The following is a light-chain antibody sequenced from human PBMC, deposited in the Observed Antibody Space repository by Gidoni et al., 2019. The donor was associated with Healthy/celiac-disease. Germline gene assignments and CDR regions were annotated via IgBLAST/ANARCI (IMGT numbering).Light chain of an antibody. Sequence: DIVMTQSPPTLPVTPGEPATISCRSSQSLLHSNGYNHLDWYLQKPGQSPQLLIYLGSTRASGVPDRCSGSGSGTDSTLKSSRVEAEDVGVYYCMQALQTPITFGQGTRLEIK. V-gene: IGKV2-28*01. J-gene: IGKJ5*01. CDR2: LGS. CDR3: MQALQTPIT. CDR1: QSLLHSNGYNH.